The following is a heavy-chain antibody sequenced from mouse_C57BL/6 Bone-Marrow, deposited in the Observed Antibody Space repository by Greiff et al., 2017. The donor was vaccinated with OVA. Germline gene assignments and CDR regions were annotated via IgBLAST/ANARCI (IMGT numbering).Heavy chain of an antibody. CDR1: GFTFSSYA. Sequence: EVKLVESGEGLVKPGGSLKLSCAASGFTFSSYAMSWVRQTPEKRLEWVAYISSGGDYIYYADTVKGRFTISRDNARNTLYLQMSSLNAEDTAMYYCTRDDYYGSSDVFAYWGQGTLVTVSA. CDR3: TRDDYYGSSDVFAY. D-gene: IGHD1-1*01. CDR2: ISSGGDYI. J-gene: IGHJ3*01. V-gene: IGHV5-9-1*02.